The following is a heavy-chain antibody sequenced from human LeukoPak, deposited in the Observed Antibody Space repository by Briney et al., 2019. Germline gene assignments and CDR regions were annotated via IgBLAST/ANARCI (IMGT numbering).Heavy chain of an antibody. CDR3: ARLYCGGDCYSGRFDY. D-gene: IGHD2-21*02. J-gene: IGHJ4*02. CDR1: GFTSSNYW. Sequence: GGSLRLSCAASGFTSSNYWMHWVRQAPAKGLVRVSRINRDGSSTNYADSVRGRFTISRDNAKNTLYLQMNSLRAEDTAVYYCARLYCGGDCYSGRFDYWGQGTLVTVSS. CDR2: INRDGSST. V-gene: IGHV3-74*01.